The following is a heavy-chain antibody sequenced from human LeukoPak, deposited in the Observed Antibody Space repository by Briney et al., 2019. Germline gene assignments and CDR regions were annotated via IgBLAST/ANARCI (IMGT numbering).Heavy chain of an antibody. CDR2: ISAYNGNT. CDR3: ARADTAMVADPAGGYFDY. J-gene: IGHJ4*02. Sequence: ASVKVSCKASGYTFTSYGISWVRQAPGQGLEWMGWISAYNGNTNYAQKLQGRVTMTTDTSTSTAYMELRSLRSDDTAVYYCARADTAMVADPAGGYFDYWGQGTLVTVSS. CDR1: GYTFTSYG. D-gene: IGHD5-18*01. V-gene: IGHV1-18*01.